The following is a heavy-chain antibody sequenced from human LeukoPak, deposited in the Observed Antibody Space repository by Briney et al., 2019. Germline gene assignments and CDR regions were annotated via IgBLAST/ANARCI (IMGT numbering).Heavy chain of an antibody. D-gene: IGHD3-10*01. CDR3: AKRYSDGGFDP. CDR2: ISGGDGST. Sequence: GGTPRLSCAASGFTFSSYAMSWVRLAPGKGLKWVSSISGGDGSTYYANSVKGRFTVSRDNSKNTVFLQMNDLTIEDTAIYYCAKRYSDGGFDPWGQGTLVTVSS. V-gene: IGHV3-23*01. J-gene: IGHJ5*02. CDR1: GFTFSSYA.